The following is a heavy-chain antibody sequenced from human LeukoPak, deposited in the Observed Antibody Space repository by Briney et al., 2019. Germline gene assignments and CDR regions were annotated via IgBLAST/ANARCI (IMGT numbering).Heavy chain of an antibody. V-gene: IGHV4-4*07. CDR3: ASRSPGYSSAEGVDY. CDR2: IYTSGST. D-gene: IGHD6-19*01. CDR1: GGSISSYY. J-gene: IGHJ4*02. Sequence: SETLSLTCTVSGGSISSYYWSWIRQPAGKGLEWIGRIYTSGSTNYNPSLKSRVTMSVDTSKNQFSLKLSSVTAADTAVYYCASRSPGYSSAEGVDYWGQGTLVTVSS.